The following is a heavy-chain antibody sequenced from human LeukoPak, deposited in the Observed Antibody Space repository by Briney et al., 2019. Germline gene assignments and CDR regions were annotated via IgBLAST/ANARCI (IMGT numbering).Heavy chain of an antibody. J-gene: IGHJ4*02. CDR3: ARMVSWVVQSSSGWYDY. D-gene: IGHD6-19*01. V-gene: IGHV3-7*01. CDR2: IKQDGSEK. Sequence: GGSLRLSCAASGFTFSSYWMSWVRQAPGKGLEWVANIKQDGSEKYYVDSVKGRFTISRDNAKNSLYLQMNSLRAEDTAVYYCARMVSWVVQSSSGWYDYWGQGTLVTVSS. CDR1: GFTFSSYW.